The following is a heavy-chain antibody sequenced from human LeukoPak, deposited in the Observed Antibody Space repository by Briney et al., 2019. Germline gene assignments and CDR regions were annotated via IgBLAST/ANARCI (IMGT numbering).Heavy chain of an antibody. J-gene: IGHJ4*02. CDR1: GFTFSSYG. CDR3: ARAVVYYDSSGYYPTPYYYFDY. Sequence: GGSLRLSCAASGFTFSSYGMHWVRQAPGKGLEWVAVIWYDGSNKYYADSVKGRFTISRDNSKNTLYLQMNSLRAEDMAVYYCARAVVYYDSSGYYPTPYYYFDYWGQGTLVTVSS. D-gene: IGHD3-22*01. V-gene: IGHV3-33*01. CDR2: IWYDGSNK.